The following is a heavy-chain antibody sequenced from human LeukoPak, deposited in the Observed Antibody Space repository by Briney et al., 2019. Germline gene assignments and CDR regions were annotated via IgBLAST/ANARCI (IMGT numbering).Heavy chain of an antibody. CDR1: DDSISSNRYF. J-gene: IGHJ4*02. V-gene: IGHV4-39*07. Sequence: SETLSLTCTISDDSISSNRYFWAWIRQPPGKGLEWVASINYSGRTYYNPSLSSRLTISIDTAKRQFSLKLTSVTAADTALYYCATYRQVLLPFESWGQGTLVTVSS. D-gene: IGHD2-8*02. CDR3: ATYRQVLLPFES. CDR2: INYSGRT.